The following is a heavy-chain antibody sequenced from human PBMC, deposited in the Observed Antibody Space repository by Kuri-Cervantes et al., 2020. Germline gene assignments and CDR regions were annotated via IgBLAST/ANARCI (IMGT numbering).Heavy chain of an antibody. D-gene: IGHD3-22*01. V-gene: IGHV4-31*02. Sequence: LRLSCTVSGGSISSGDYYWSWIRQHPGKGLEWIGYIYYSGSTYYNPSLKSRVTISVDTSKNQFSLKLSSVTAADTAVYYCARGRHYYDSSGQTKPAFDIWGQGTMVTVSS. CDR3: ARGRHYYDSSGQTKPAFDI. CDR2: IYYSGST. J-gene: IGHJ3*02. CDR1: GGSISSGDYY.